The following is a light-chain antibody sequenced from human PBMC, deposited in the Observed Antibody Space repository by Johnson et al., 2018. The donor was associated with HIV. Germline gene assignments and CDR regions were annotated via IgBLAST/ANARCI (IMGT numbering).Light chain of an antibody. Sequence: QSVLTQPPSVSAAPGQKVTISCSGSSSNIGNNYVSWYQQLPGTAPKLLIYDNNKRPSGIPDRFSGSKSGTSATLGITGLQTGDEADYYCATWLTSLSAGRVFGTGTKVTVL. J-gene: IGLJ1*01. V-gene: IGLV1-51*01. CDR3: ATWLTSLSAGRV. CDR2: DNN. CDR1: SSNIGNNY.